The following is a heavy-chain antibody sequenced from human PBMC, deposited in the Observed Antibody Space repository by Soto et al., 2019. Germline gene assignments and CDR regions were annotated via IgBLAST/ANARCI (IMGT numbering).Heavy chain of an antibody. Sequence: EVQLLESGGGLVQPGGSLRLSCATSGFTLSNYAMNWVRQSPGKGLEWVSSISASGDSTYYPESVKGRFTVSRDNSENTLYLQIDSLRAEDTAVYYCAKGGSLTGYFTYDYWGQGALVTVPS. CDR3: AKGGSLTGYFTYDY. CDR1: GFTLSNYA. CDR2: ISASGDST. D-gene: IGHD3-9*01. J-gene: IGHJ4*02. V-gene: IGHV3-23*01.